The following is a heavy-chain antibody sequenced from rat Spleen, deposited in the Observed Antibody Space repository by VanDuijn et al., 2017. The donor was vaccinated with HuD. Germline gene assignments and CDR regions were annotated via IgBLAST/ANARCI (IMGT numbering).Heavy chain of an antibody. Sequence: EVQLVESDGGLVQPGRSLKLSCAASGFTFSDFFMAWVRQAPAKGLEWVATISYGDSSGHSSTYYRDSVKGRFNISRNNAKSTLYLQMDSLMSEHTATYYCARHGYNSYFDYWGQGVMVTVSS. CDR3: ARHGYNSYFDY. J-gene: IGHJ2*01. CDR2: ISYGDSSGHSST. CDR1: GFTFSDFF. V-gene: IGHV5-29*01. D-gene: IGHD1-9*01.